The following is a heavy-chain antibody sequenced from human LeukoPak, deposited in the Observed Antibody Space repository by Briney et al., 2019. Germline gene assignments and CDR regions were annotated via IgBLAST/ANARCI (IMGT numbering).Heavy chain of an antibody. D-gene: IGHD6-19*01. V-gene: IGHV3-23*01. CDR2: ISGGVGRT. CDR3: AKDFASGWSHNWFDP. J-gene: IGHJ5*02. Sequence: GGSLRLSCAASGVTFSSYAMSWGRQAPGKGRECVSAISGGVGRTYYADSVKGRFTISRDNSKNMLYLQMNSLRAEATAVYYCAKDFASGWSHNWFDPWGQGTLVTVSS. CDR1: GVTFSSYA.